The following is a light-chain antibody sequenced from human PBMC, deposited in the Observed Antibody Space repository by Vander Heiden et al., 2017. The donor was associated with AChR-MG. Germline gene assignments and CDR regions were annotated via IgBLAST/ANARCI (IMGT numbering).Light chain of an antibody. V-gene: IGLV2-8*01. CDR3: SSYTHTSWV. CDR1: SSDIGLYDY. Sequence: QSALTQPPSASGSPGQSVTISCTGTSSDIGLYDYVSWYQQHPGKAPQLIIYEVTERPSGVPDRFSGSKSGNTASLTVSGLQAEDEADYYCSSYTHTSWVCGGGTKLSVL. J-gene: IGLJ3*02. CDR2: EVT.